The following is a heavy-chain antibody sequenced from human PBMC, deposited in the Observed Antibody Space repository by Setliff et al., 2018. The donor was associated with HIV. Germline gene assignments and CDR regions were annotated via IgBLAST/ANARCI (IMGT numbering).Heavy chain of an antibody. D-gene: IGHD1-26*01. CDR2: IRYDGSNK. CDR1: GFSFSNYG. Sequence: PGESLKISCVASGFSFSNYGMHWVRQAPGKGLEWMTFIRYDGSNKYYADSVKGRFTISRDNSKSTLYLQMNSLTTEDTAVYYCAKDWRWELPIYGMNVWGQGTTVTVSS. V-gene: IGHV3-30*02. J-gene: IGHJ6*02. CDR3: AKDWRWELPIYGMNV.